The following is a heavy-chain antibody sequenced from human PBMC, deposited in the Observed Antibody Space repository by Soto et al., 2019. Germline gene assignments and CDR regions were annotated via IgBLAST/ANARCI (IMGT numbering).Heavy chain of an antibody. CDR2: ISGSGGST. D-gene: IGHD3-16*02. CDR3: AAYDYVWGSYRGLDY. V-gene: IGHV3-23*01. Sequence: GGSLRLSCAASGFTFSSYAMSWVRQAPGKGLEWVSAISGSGGSTYYADSVKGRFTISRDNSKNTLYLQMNSLRAEDTAVYYCAAYDYVWGSYRGLDYWGQGTLVTVSS. J-gene: IGHJ4*02. CDR1: GFTFSSYA.